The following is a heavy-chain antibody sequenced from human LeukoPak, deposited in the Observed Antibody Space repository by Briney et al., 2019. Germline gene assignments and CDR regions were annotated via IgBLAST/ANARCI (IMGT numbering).Heavy chain of an antibody. CDR1: GFTFSSYW. CDR3: ATETNGRHYDY. J-gene: IGHJ4*02. CDR2: IGPTGSDR. D-gene: IGHD1-14*01. Sequence: GGSLRLSCAASGFTFSSYWMSWVRQAPGKGLEWVASIGPTGSDRYHADSIKGRFTISRDNANNFLYLQMNSLRAEDTAVYYCATETNGRHYDYWGQGTLLTVSS. V-gene: IGHV3-21*06.